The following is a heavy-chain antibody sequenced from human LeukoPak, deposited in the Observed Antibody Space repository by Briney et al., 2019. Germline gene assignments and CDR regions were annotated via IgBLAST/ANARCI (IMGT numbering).Heavy chain of an antibody. CDR1: GLTFGSYA. Sequence: PGKSLRLSCAASGLTFGSYAMHWVRQAPGKGPEWLAVISFDGTNKYYADSVKGRTTISRDNSKNTLYLEVNKVTSEDTAIYYCARGPKRGAILLAYWGQGTLVTVSS. J-gene: IGHJ4*02. CDR3: ARGPKRGAILLAY. CDR2: ISFDGTNK. V-gene: IGHV3-30*04. D-gene: IGHD3-10*01.